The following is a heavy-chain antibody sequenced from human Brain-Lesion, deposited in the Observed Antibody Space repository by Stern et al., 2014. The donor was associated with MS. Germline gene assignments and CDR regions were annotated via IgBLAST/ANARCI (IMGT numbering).Heavy chain of an antibody. CDR2: INPNTGGT. J-gene: IGHJ6*02. CDR1: GYLFTGYY. CDR3: ARDQRGITIFGVVTDYYYLGMDV. Sequence: QVQLGQSWAEVKKPGASVKVSCKTSGYLFTGYYIHWVLPAPGQGLEWMAWINPNTGGTKYSQTFQGRVTMSRDTSISTAYVELSSLTSDDTAVYYCARDQRGITIFGVVTDYYYLGMDVWGQGTTVTVSS. D-gene: IGHD3-3*01. V-gene: IGHV1-2*02.